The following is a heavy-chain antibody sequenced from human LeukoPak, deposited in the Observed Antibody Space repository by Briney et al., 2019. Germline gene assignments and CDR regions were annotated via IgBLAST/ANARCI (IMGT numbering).Heavy chain of an antibody. D-gene: IGHD1-1*01. CDR3: AGYHNWFLKDH. Sequence: SETLSLTCAVYGGSFSDYYWSWFRQPPGKGLEWIGEIYPSGATFYNPSLKSRVTVSKDTSKSQFSLNLRFVTAADTALYYCAGYHNWFLKDHWGQGRLVTVSS. V-gene: IGHV4-34*01. J-gene: IGHJ4*02. CDR1: GGSFSDYY. CDR2: IYPSGAT.